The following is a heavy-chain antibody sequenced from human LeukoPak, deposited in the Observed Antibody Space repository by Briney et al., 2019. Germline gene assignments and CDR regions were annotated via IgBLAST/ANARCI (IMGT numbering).Heavy chain of an antibody. D-gene: IGHD1-26*01. V-gene: IGHV3-7*03. CDR2: INQDGSEK. CDR1: GFTFSSFW. Sequence: GGSLRLSCAASGFTFSSFWMNWVRQAPGKGLEWVANINQDGSEKFYVDSVKGRFTISRDNAKNSVYLQMNSLRAEDTAVYYCARDPSIVGADYYFDYWGQGTLVTVSS. J-gene: IGHJ4*02. CDR3: ARDPSIVGADYYFDY.